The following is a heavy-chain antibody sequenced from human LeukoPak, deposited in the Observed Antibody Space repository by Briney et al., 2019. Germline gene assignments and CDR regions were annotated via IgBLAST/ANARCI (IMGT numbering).Heavy chain of an antibody. D-gene: IGHD3-10*01. V-gene: IGHV3-21*01. CDR2: ISSSSSYI. CDR3: AVLWFGELSHLDYYYYYMDV. J-gene: IGHJ6*03. Sequence: GSLRLSCAASGFTFSSYSMNWVRQAPGKGLEWVSSISSSSSYIYYADSVKGRFTISRDNAKNSLYLQMNSLRAEDTAVYYCAVLWFGELSHLDYYYYYMDVWGKGTTVTASS. CDR1: GFTFSSYS.